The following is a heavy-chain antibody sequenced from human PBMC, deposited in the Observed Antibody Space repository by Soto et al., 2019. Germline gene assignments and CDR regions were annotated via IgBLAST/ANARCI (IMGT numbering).Heavy chain of an antibody. V-gene: IGHV3-23*01. J-gene: IGHJ3*02. D-gene: IGHD3-16*01. CDR3: AKGGYYSLFDI. Sequence: EMQLLESGGGLVQPGGSLRLSCVASGFPFSSYAMSWVRQTPGKGLEWVSGISGSGGRTYYADSVKGRFTISRDNSNNTLSLQMHILRVEYTAFYFCAKGGYYSLFDIWGQGTMVTVSA. CDR1: GFPFSSYA. CDR2: ISGSGGRT.